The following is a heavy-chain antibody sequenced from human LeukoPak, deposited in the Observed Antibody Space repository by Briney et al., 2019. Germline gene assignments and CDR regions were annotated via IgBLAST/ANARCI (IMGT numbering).Heavy chain of an antibody. V-gene: IGHV4-34*01. J-gene: IGHJ6*03. CDR1: GGSFSGYY. Sequence: SETLSLTCAVYGGSFSGYYWSWIRQPPRKGLEWIGEINHSGSTNYNPSLTSRVTISVDTSKNQSSLKLSPVTAADTAVYYCARGLGSSSSPPNYYYDYYMDVWGKGTTVTVSS. CDR3: ARGLGSSSSPPNYYYDYYMDV. D-gene: IGHD6-6*01. CDR2: INHSGST.